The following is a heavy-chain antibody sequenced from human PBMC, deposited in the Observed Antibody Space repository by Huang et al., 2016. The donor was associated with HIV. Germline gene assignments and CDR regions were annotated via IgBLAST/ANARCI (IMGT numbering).Heavy chain of an antibody. D-gene: IGHD3-16*01. CDR1: GYTFSNYD. CDR2: MNPKNGNT. V-gene: IGHV1-8*01. CDR3: ARDASIDGGAHFDL. Sequence: QVQLVQSGAEVKKPGASVRVSCKASGYTFSNYDINWLRQASGQGLEWMGWMNPKNGNTGSAQKCQGRGTMTRDTSMSTAYMELSSLRSDDTALYYCARDASIDGGAHFDLWGRGTLITVSS. J-gene: IGHJ2*01.